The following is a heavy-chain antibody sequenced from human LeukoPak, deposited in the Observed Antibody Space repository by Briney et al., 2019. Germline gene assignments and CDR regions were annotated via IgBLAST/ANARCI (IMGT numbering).Heavy chain of an antibody. D-gene: IGHD4-17*01. V-gene: IGHV3-21*01. CDR3: ARGHTAVTRHFDF. Sequence: GGSLRLSCEASGFTFSTFAMIWVRQPPGKGLEWVSSIFPSGGEIHYADALKGRFTISRDDAKNLLYLDMNSLRAEDTAVYYCARGHTAVTRHFDFWGQGTLVTVSS. CDR1: GFTFSTFA. CDR2: IFPSGGEI. J-gene: IGHJ4*02.